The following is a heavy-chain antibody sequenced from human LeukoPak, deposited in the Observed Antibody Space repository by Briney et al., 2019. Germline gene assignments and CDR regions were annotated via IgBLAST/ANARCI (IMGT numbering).Heavy chain of an antibody. Sequence: GGSLRLSCAASGFTFSDYYMSWIRQAPGKGLEWVAVISYDGSNKYYADSVKGRFTISRDNSKNTLYLQMNSLRAEDTAVYYCAKDFRSSVFDYWGQGTLVTVSS. CDR2: ISYDGSNK. CDR1: GFTFSDYY. D-gene: IGHD6-13*01. J-gene: IGHJ4*02. CDR3: AKDFRSSVFDY. V-gene: IGHV3-30*18.